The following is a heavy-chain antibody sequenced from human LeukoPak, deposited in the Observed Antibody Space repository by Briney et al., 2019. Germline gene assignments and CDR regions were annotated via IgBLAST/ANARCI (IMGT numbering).Heavy chain of an antibody. CDR1: GGSFSGYY. CDR3: ARGLGYRYGYTYYYYMDV. J-gene: IGHJ6*03. V-gene: IGHV4-34*01. Sequence: PSETLSLACAVYGGSFSGYYWSWIRQPPGKGLEWIGEINHSGSTNYNPSLKSRVTISVDTSKNQFSLKLSSVTAADTAVYYCARGLGYRYGYTYYYYMDVWGKGTTVTVSS. CDR2: INHSGST. D-gene: IGHD5-18*01.